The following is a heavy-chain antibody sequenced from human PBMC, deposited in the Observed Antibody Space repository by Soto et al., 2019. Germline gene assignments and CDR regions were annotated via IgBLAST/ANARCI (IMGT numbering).Heavy chain of an antibody. J-gene: IGHJ4*02. CDR3: ARDKITGLFDY. CDR2: INHSGST. V-gene: IGHV4-34*01. CDR1: GGSMSGYH. D-gene: IGHD2-8*02. Sequence: PSETLSLTCSIFGGSMSGYHWNWIRQTPGKGVEWIGEINHSGSTNYNPSLKSRVTISVDTSKNQFSLKLTSVTAADTAVYYCARDKITGLFDYWGQGTLVTVSS.